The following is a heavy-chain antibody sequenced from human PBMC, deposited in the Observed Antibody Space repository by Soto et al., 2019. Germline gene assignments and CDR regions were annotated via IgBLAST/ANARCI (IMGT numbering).Heavy chain of an antibody. V-gene: IGHV4-31*03. CDR3: ASTSLGSRYPQYYFDY. J-gene: IGHJ4*02. CDR2: IYYSGST. D-gene: IGHD2-15*01. Sequence: SSETLSLTCTVSGGSISSGGYYWSWIRQHPGKGLEWIGYIYYSGSTYYNPSLKSRVTISVDTSKNQFSLKLSSVTAADTAVYYCASTSLGSRYPQYYFDYWGQGTLVTVSS. CDR1: GGSISSGGYY.